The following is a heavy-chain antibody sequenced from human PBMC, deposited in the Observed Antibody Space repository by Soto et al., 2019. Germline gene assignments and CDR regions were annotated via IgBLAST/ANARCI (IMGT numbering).Heavy chain of an antibody. Sequence: GGSLRLSCAASDFDFSSYGIHWVRQAPGKGLEWVAASSYDGRETFYADSAKGRFTVSRDNAENSLYLQMNSLRAEDTAVYYCARLYLTASITSLDYWGQGTLVTVSS. J-gene: IGHJ4*02. CDR2: SSYDGRET. CDR3: ARLYLTASITSLDY. CDR1: DFDFSSYG. V-gene: IGHV3-30*03. D-gene: IGHD3-16*01.